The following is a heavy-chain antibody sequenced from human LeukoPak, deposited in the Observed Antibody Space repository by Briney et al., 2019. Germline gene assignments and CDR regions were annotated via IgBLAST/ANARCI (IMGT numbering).Heavy chain of an antibody. CDR3: AREVYDSSGNGFDI. CDR2: IYYSGST. CDR1: GGSISPYY. V-gene: IGHV4-59*12. Sequence: PSETLSLTCTVSGGSISPYYWSWIRQPPGKGLEWIGYIYYSGSTNYNPSLKSRITISVDTSKNQFSLKLSSVTAADTAVYYCAREVYDSSGNGFDIWGQGTMVTVSS. D-gene: IGHD3-22*01. J-gene: IGHJ3*02.